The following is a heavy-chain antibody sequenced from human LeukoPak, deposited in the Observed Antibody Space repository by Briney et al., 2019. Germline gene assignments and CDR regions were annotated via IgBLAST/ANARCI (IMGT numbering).Heavy chain of an antibody. V-gene: IGHV4-34*01. D-gene: IGHD2-2*01. Sequence: TLSLTCAVYGGSFSGYYWSWIRQPPGKGLEWIGEINHSGSTNYNPSLKSRVTISVDTSKNQFSLKLSSVTAADTAVYYCARERPPSRRTYCSSTSCLRPQYYFDYWGQGTLVTVSS. CDR3: ARERPPSRRTYCSSTSCLRPQYYFDY. CDR1: GGSFSGYY. CDR2: INHSGST. J-gene: IGHJ4*02.